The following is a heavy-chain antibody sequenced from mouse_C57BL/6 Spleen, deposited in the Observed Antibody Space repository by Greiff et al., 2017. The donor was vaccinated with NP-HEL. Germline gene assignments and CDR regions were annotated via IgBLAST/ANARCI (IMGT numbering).Heavy chain of an antibody. D-gene: IGHD3-2*02. CDR2: INYDGSST. J-gene: IGHJ4*01. Sequence: DVKLVESEGGLVQPGSSMKLSCTASGFTFSDYYMAWVRQVPEKGLEWVANINYDGSSTYYLDSLKSRFIISRDNAKNILYLQMRSLKSEDTATYYCARDRDSSGSYAMDYWGQGTSVTVSS. CDR3: ARDRDSSGSYAMDY. V-gene: IGHV5-16*01. CDR1: GFTFSDYY.